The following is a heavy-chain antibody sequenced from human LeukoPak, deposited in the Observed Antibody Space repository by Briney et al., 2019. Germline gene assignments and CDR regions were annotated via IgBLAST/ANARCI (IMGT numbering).Heavy chain of an antibody. D-gene: IGHD3-16*01. Sequence: GGSLRLSCAASGFTFSSYAMSWVRQAPGKGLEWVSAISGSGASTYYADSVKGRFTISRDNSKNTLYVHMNSLRAGDTAVYYCAKSQFGGVFDGFDIWGQGTMVTVSS. J-gene: IGHJ3*02. CDR3: AKSQFGGVFDGFDI. CDR1: GFTFSSYA. V-gene: IGHV3-23*01. CDR2: ISGSGAST.